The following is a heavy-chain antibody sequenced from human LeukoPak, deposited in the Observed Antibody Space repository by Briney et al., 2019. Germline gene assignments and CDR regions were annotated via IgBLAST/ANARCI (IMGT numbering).Heavy chain of an antibody. CDR3: ARGEPRIARPGAPPFDL. J-gene: IGHJ2*01. CDR2: VYYSGST. CDR1: GGSISSYY. Sequence: SEPLSLTCTVSGGSISSYYWQWIRQPPGNRLEWIGYVYYSGSTDYNPSLKSRVTISVDTSKNQFSLKLTSVTAADTAVYYCARGEPRIARPGAPPFDLWGRGTLVTVSS. V-gene: IGHV4-59*01. D-gene: IGHD6-13*01.